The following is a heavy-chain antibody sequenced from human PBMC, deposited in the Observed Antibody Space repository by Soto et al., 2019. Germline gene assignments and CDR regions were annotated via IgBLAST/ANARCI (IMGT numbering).Heavy chain of an antibody. J-gene: IGHJ4*01. CDR2: IIPLFGTE. D-gene: IGHD3-3*01. CDR1: GGSFSTYA. CDR3: ATGFWSGPIAHYFDY. V-gene: IGHV1-69*06. Sequence: QVHLVQSGAEVKKPGSSVKVSCKASGGSFSTYAINWLRQAPGQGLEWMGGIIPLFGTENYAQNFQDRFTFTADKSKTTAYMEVRSLTSEDTAVYYCATGFWSGPIAHYFDYWGQGTLVTVSS.